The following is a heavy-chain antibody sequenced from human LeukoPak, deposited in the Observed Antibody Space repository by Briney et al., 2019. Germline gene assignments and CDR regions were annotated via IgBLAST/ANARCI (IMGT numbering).Heavy chain of an antibody. CDR2: INSDASDT. D-gene: IGHD2-2*01. J-gene: IGHJ4*02. V-gene: IGHV3-74*01. CDR3: ARICSSTDCLIPD. CDR1: GFTFSRHW. Sequence: GGSLRLPCAASGFTFSRHWMHWVRQAPGKGLVWISRINSDASDTNYADFVKGRFTISRDNAKNTVYLQINSLRDEDTAVYYCARICSSTDCLIPDWGQGTLVTVSS.